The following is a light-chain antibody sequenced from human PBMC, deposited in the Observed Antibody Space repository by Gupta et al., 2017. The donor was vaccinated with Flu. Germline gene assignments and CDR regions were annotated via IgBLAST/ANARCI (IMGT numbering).Light chain of an antibody. J-gene: IGKJ1*01. Sequence: DIQMTQSPSSLSASVGDRVTITCQASQDISNYLNWYQQKPGKAPKLLIYDASNFETGVPSRFSGRGSGTDFTFTISSLQPEDIATYYCQQYYTLPWTFGHATXVEIK. CDR3: QQYYTLPWT. CDR1: QDISNY. V-gene: IGKV1-33*01. CDR2: DAS.